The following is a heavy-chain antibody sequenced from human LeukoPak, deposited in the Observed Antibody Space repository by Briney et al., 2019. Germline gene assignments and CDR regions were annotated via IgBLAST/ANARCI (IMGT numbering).Heavy chain of an antibody. Sequence: ASVKVSCKASGYTFTGYHMHWVRQAPGQGLEWMGWINPNSGGTNYAQKFQGRVTMTRDTSISTAYMELSRLRSDDTAVYYCARLHYDILTGNFDYWGQGTLVTVSS. V-gene: IGHV1-2*02. D-gene: IGHD3-9*01. CDR1: GYTFTGYH. J-gene: IGHJ4*02. CDR3: ARLHYDILTGNFDY. CDR2: INPNSGGT.